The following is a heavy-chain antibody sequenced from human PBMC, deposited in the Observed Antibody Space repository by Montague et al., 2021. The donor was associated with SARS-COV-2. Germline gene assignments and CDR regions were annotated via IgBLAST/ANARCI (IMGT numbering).Heavy chain of an antibody. D-gene: IGHD1-26*01. J-gene: IGHJ4*02. CDR1: GFIFTGYS. Sequence: SLRLSCAASGFIFTGYSMRWVRQAPGKGLEWVAVVSLDGSNAWYLDSVKGRFTISRDNAKNTVYLQMNTLRAEDTAVYYCARGGVWVGVDNSDFWGQGTLVTVSS. V-gene: IGHV3-30*04. CDR3: ARGGVWVGVDNSDF. CDR2: VSLDGSNA.